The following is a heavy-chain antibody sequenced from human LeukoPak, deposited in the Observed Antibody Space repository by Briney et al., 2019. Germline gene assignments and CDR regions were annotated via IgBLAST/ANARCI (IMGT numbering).Heavy chain of an antibody. CDR3: ARVGWSWLTDY. Sequence: GGSLRLSCAASGFTFSIYWMHCVRQAPGGGLVWVSRINSDGRSTRYADSVKGRLTISRDNATNTLYLQMNSLRAEDTAVYYCARVGWSWLTDYWGQGTLVTVSS. J-gene: IGHJ4*02. CDR1: GFTFSIYW. V-gene: IGHV3-74*01. CDR2: INSDGRST. D-gene: IGHD4/OR15-4a*01.